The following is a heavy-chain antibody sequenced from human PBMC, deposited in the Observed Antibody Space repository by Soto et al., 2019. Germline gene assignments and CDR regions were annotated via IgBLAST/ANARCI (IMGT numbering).Heavy chain of an antibody. CDR3: AKGGRQWLVTSDFNY. CDR1: GFTFSDYA. V-gene: IGHV3-30*18. Sequence: VQLVESGGGVVQPGRSLRLSCAASGFTFSDYAMHWVRQAPGKGLEWVAVVSHDGRNTHYADSVKGRFTISRDSTKNTVSLEMTGLRAEDMAVYYCAKGGRQWLVTSDFNYWGRGALVTVSS. D-gene: IGHD6-19*01. J-gene: IGHJ4*02. CDR2: VSHDGRNT.